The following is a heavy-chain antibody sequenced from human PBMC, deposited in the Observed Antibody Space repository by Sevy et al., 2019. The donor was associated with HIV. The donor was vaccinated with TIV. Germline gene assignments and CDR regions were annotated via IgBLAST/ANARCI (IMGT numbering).Heavy chain of an antibody. V-gene: IGHV4-31*03. J-gene: IGHJ4*02. D-gene: IGHD5-18*01. Sequence: SETLSLTCSVSGGSISSTNYYWTWIRQHPEKGLEWIGHIYYSGSTNYNPSLQSRVTISLDTSENQFSLKLSSAGAADTAVYYCARWTGGRSGYGFDYWGQGTLVTVSS. CDR3: ARWTGGRSGYGFDY. CDR2: IYYSGST. CDR1: GGSISSTNYY.